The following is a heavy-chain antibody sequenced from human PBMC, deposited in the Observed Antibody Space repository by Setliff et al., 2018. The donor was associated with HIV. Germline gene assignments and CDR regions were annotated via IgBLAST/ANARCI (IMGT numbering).Heavy chain of an antibody. CDR2: IYSSGTT. J-gene: IGHJ5*02. CDR1: GDSINRGSYY. Sequence: PSETLSLTCTVSGDSINRGSYYWTWIRQPAGKGLEWIGHIYSSGTTNQNPSLKNRVTLSVDTSTNQFSLKLRSVTAADTAVYYCARCITSVGTRWFDPWGQGTLVTVSS. V-gene: IGHV4-61*09. CDR3: ARCITSVGTRWFDP.